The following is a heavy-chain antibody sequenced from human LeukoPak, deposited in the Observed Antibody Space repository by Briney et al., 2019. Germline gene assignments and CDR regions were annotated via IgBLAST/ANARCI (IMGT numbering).Heavy chain of an antibody. CDR1: GASIRSGDYY. V-gene: IGHV4-30-4*01. D-gene: IGHD2-15*01. J-gene: IGHJ3*02. CDR2: IYDSGST. Sequence: SQTLSLTCTVSGASIRSGDYYWSWVRQPPGKGLEWIGYIYDSGSTYYNPSLKSRITISVDTSENRFSLKLSSVTATDTAVYYCARDCSGGSCYGAFDIWGQGTMVTVSS. CDR3: ARDCSGGSCYGAFDI.